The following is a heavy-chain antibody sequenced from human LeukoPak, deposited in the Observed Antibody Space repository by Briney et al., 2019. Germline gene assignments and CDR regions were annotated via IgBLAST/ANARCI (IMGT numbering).Heavy chain of an antibody. CDR1: GGTFSSYA. J-gene: IGHJ4*02. CDR3: ARDRADYDFWSGDFDY. Sequence: ASVKVSCKASGGTFSSYAISWVRQAPGQGLEWMGWISAHNGNTNYAQKLQGRVTMTTDTSTSTAYMELRSLRSDDTAVYYCARDRADYDFWSGDFDYWGQGTLVTVSS. V-gene: IGHV1-18*01. CDR2: ISAHNGNT. D-gene: IGHD3-3*01.